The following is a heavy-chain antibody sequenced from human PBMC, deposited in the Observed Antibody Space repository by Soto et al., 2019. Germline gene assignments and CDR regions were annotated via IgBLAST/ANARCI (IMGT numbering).Heavy chain of an antibody. V-gene: IGHV4-39*01. CDR2: IYYSGST. J-gene: IGHJ5*02. D-gene: IGHD6-6*01. CDR1: GGSISSSSYY. Sequence: QLQLQESGPGLVKPSETLSLTCTVSGGSISSSSYYWGWIRQPPGKGLEWIGSIYYSGSTYYNPSLKSRVTISVDTSKNQFSLKLSSVTAADTAVYYCARRRRGSSSYWFDPWGQGTLVTVSS. CDR3: ARRRRGSSSYWFDP.